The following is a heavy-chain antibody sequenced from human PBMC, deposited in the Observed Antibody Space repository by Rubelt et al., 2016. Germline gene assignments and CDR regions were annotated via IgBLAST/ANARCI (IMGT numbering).Heavy chain of an antibody. J-gene: IGHJ4*02. V-gene: IGHV4-34*01. Sequence: QVQLQQWGAGLLKPSETLSLTCAVYGGSFSGYYWSWIRQPPGKGLEWIGEINHSGSTYYNPSLKSRVTISVDTSKNQFSLKLSYVTDADTAVYDCARGRSKFDDWGEGTLVTVSS. CDR3: ARGRSKFDD. CDR1: GGSFSGYY. D-gene: IGHD1-26*01. CDR2: INHSGST.